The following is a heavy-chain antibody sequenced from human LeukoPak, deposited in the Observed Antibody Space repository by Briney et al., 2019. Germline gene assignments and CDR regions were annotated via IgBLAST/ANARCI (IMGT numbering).Heavy chain of an antibody. CDR2: SSAYNGDG. D-gene: IGHD5-24*01. Sequence: ASVKVSCKASGYAFISIATSWVRQAPGQGLEWMGWSSAYNGDGNYVQKFQGRVTMTTDTSTNTAYIELRSLRADDKAVYHCARGGPWAVGTINDYYLDVWGKGTTVTVSS. J-gene: IGHJ6*03. V-gene: IGHV1-18*01. CDR3: ARGGPWAVGTINDYYLDV. CDR1: GYAFISIA.